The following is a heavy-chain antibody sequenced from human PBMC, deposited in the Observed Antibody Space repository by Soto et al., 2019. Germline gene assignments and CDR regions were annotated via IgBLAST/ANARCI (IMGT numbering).Heavy chain of an antibody. CDR1: GFTFSSYW. CDR3: ARDSCSSTSCSFDY. D-gene: IGHD2-2*01. Sequence: GSLRLSCAASGFTFSSYWMSWVRQAPGKGLEWVANIKQDGSEKYYVDSVKGRFTISRDNAKNSLYLQMNSLRAEDTAVYYCARDSCSSTSCSFDYWGQGTLVTVSS. CDR2: IKQDGSEK. J-gene: IGHJ4*02. V-gene: IGHV3-7*03.